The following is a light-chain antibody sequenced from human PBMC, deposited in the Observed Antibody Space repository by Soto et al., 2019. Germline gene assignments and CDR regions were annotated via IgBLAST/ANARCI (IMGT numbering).Light chain of an antibody. Sequence: DIVLTQSPATPSLSPGETATLSCRSSQRVHYLAWYQQKRGQAPRLLIYDISTRASGVPTRFSGSGSGTEFTLTINNLEPEDFAVYYCQQRSSPTWTFGPGTK. CDR1: QRVHY. CDR3: QQRSSPTWT. CDR2: DIS. V-gene: IGKV3-11*01. J-gene: IGKJ1*01.